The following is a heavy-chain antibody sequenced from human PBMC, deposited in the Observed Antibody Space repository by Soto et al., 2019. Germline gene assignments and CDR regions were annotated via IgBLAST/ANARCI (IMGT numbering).Heavy chain of an antibody. CDR1: GFTFSSYA. V-gene: IGHV3-23*01. CDR2: ISGSGGST. J-gene: IGHJ6*02. Sequence: GGSLRLSCAASGFTFSSYAMSWVRQAPGKGLEWVSAISGSGGSTYYADSVKGRFTISRDNSKNTLYLQMNSLRAEDTAVYYCAKDQGSRLPRSRNLYGMDVWGQGTTVTVSS. CDR3: AKDQGSRLPRSRNLYGMDV. D-gene: IGHD3-10*01.